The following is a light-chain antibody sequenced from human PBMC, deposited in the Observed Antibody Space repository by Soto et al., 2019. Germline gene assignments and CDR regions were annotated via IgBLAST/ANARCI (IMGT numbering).Light chain of an antibody. CDR2: DNN. Sequence: QSVLTQPPSVSAAPGQRVTISCSGSSSNIGNNYISWYQQLPRTAPKLLIYDNNKRPSEIPDRFSGSKSGTSATLGINGLQTGDEAGYYCGTWDSSLSAVVFGGGTKVTVL. CDR1: SSNIGNNY. CDR3: GTWDSSLSAVV. V-gene: IGLV1-51*01. J-gene: IGLJ2*01.